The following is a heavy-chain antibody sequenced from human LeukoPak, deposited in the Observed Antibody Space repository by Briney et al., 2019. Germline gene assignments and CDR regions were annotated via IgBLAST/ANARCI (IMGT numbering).Heavy chain of an antibody. Sequence: GGSLRLSCAASGFTFRSYWMHWVRQVPGKGLVWVSLINSDGATSHADSVKGRFTISRDNAKNTLYLQMNSLRAEDTAVYYCARAGYGSGSFGSAWGMDVWGQGTTVTVSS. CDR2: INSDGAT. J-gene: IGHJ6*02. CDR3: ARAGYGSGSFGSAWGMDV. D-gene: IGHD3-10*01. CDR1: GFTFRSYW. V-gene: IGHV3-74*01.